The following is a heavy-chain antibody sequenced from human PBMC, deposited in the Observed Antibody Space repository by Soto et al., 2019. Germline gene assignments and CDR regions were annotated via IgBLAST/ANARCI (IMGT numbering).Heavy chain of an antibody. Sequence: SQTLSLTGAISVGSVSSNSAAWNWIRQSPSRGLEWLGRTYYRSKWYNDYAVSVKSRITINPDTSKNQFSLQLNSVTPEDTAVYYCARERERSTYYYDSSGYNYFDYWGQGTLVTVSS. CDR1: VGSVSSNSAA. CDR3: ARERERSTYYYDSSGYNYFDY. V-gene: IGHV6-1*01. CDR2: TYYRSKWYN. D-gene: IGHD3-22*01. J-gene: IGHJ4*02.